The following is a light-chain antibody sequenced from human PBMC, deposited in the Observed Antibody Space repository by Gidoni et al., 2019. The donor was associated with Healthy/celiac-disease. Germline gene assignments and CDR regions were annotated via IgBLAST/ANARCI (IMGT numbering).Light chain of an antibody. V-gene: IGKV1-39*01. CDR1: QSISSY. Sequence: DIQMIQSPSSLSASVGDRVTITCRASQSISSYLNWYQQKPGKAPKLLIYAASSLQSGVPSRFSVSGSGTDFTLTISSLQPEDFATYYCQQSYSTPPTFGQGTKVEIK. J-gene: IGKJ1*01. CDR2: AAS. CDR3: QQSYSTPPT.